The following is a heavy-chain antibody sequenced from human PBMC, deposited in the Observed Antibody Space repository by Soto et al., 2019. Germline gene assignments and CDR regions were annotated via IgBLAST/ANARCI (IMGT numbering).Heavy chain of an antibody. D-gene: IGHD2-2*01. CDR3: AKDQVVVVPAAHYYYYYMDV. CDR2: ISYDGSNK. Sequence: QVQLVESGGGVVQPGRSLRLSCAASGFTFSSYGMHWVRQAPGKGLEWVAVISYDGSNKYYADSMKGRFTISRDNSKNTLYLQMNSLRAEDTAVYYCAKDQVVVVPAAHYYYYYMDVWGKGTTVTVSS. J-gene: IGHJ6*03. V-gene: IGHV3-30*18. CDR1: GFTFSSYG.